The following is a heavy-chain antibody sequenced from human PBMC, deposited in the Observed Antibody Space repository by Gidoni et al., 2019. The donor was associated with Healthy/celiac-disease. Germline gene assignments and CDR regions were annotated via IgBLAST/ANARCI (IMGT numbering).Heavy chain of an antibody. D-gene: IGHD3-22*01. CDR1: GGSLSSSSYY. Sequence: LQLQVSGPGLVKPSKTLSLTCTVSGGSLSSSSYYCGWIRQPPGKGLEWIRSMYYSGSTYYNPSHKSRVTISVDTSKIQFSLKLSSVTAADTAVYYCARRGYTMIVVAPGAFDIWGQGTMVTVSS. V-gene: IGHV4-39*01. CDR2: MYYSGST. CDR3: ARRGYTMIVVAPGAFDI. J-gene: IGHJ3*02.